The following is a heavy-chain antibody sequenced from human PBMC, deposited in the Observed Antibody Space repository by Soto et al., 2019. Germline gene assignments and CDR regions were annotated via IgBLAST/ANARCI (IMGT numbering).Heavy chain of an antibody. Sequence: QVQLVESGGGVVQPGRSLRLSCAASGVTFSSYGMHWVRQAPGKGLEWVAVISYDGSNKYYADSVKGRFTISRDNSKNTLYLQMNSLRAEDTAVYYCAKDSIRRPYCDFWSWYSPFDYWGQGTLVTVSS. J-gene: IGHJ4*02. V-gene: IGHV3-30*18. CDR2: ISYDGSNK. D-gene: IGHD3-3*01. CDR1: GVTFSSYG. CDR3: AKDSIRRPYCDFWSWYSPFDY.